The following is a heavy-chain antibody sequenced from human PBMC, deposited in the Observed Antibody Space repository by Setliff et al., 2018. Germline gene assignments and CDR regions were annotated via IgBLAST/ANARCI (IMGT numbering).Heavy chain of an antibody. Sequence: SESLSLTCTVSGGSISSGGYYWSWIRQHPGKGLEWIGYIYYSGSTYYNPSLKSRVTISVDTSKNQFSLNLSTVTAADTAVYYCARNDRPWRYYCDYWGQGTLVTVSS. V-gene: IGHV4-31*03. J-gene: IGHJ4*02. CDR3: ARNDRPWRYYCDY. D-gene: IGHD3-9*01. CDR2: IYYSGST. CDR1: GGSISSGGYY.